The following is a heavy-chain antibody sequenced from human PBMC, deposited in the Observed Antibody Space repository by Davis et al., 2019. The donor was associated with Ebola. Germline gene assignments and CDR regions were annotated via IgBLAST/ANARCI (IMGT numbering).Heavy chain of an antibody. Sequence: GGSLRLSCAASGFPFSGYSMNWVRQAPGKGLEWVASITGSGLYIYYADALKGRFTISRDNAKNVLYLQINSLRVDDTAIYYCARDSQARFGHGSSGYDLEYWGQGTLVTVSS. V-gene: IGHV3-21*01. CDR1: GFPFSGYS. D-gene: IGHD5-12*01. CDR2: ITGSGLYI. J-gene: IGHJ4*02. CDR3: ARDSQARFGHGSSGYDLEY.